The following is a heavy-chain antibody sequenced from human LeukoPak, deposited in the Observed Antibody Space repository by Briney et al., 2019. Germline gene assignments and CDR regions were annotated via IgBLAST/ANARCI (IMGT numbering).Heavy chain of an antibody. Sequence: GGSLRLSCAASGFTFSNYAMHWVRQAPGKGLEWVAVISYDGSNKYYADSVKGRFTISRDNSKNMLYLQMNSLRAEDTAVYYCAREPYSSGWYFSYYFDYWGQGTLVTVSS. D-gene: IGHD6-19*01. CDR1: GFTFSNYA. CDR3: AREPYSSGWYFSYYFDY. CDR2: ISYDGSNK. V-gene: IGHV3-30-3*01. J-gene: IGHJ4*02.